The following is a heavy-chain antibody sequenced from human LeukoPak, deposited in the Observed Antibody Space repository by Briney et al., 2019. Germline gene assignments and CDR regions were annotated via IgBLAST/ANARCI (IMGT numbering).Heavy chain of an antibody. V-gene: IGHV4-39*01. CDR2: IYYSGST. Sequence: KPSETLSLTCTVSGGSTSSSSYYWGWIRQPPGKGLEWIGSIYYSGSTYYNPSLKSRVTISVDTSKNQFSLKLSSVTAADTAVYYCASLNYGSGSRGGMDVWGQGTTVTVSS. CDR1: GGSTSSSSYY. J-gene: IGHJ6*02. D-gene: IGHD3-10*01. CDR3: ASLNYGSGSRGGMDV.